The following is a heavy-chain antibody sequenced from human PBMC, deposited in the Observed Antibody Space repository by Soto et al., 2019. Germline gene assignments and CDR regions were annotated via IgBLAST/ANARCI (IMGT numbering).Heavy chain of an antibody. CDR2: IYYSGST. V-gene: IGHV4-59*01. CDR1: GGYISSYY. CDR3: VGEDGSGWGGGFDY. J-gene: IGHJ4*02. Sequence: QVQLQESGPGLVKPSETLSLTCTVSGGYISSYYWSWIRQPPGKGLEWIGYIYYSGSTNYNPSPKSRVTXSIXTXMDQFSLKVSSVTAADTAVYYCVGEDGSGWGGGFDYWGRGTLVTVSS. D-gene: IGHD6-19*01.